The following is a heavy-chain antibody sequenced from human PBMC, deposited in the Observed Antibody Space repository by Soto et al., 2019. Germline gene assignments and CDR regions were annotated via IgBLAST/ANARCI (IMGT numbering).Heavy chain of an antibody. V-gene: IGHV1-18*01. Sequence: GASVKVSCKASGYTFTSYGISWVRQAPGQGLEWMGWISAYNGNTNYAQKLQGRVTMTTDTSTSTAYMELRSLRTDDTAVYYFARYVAAIDAFDIWGQGTMVTVSS. D-gene: IGHD6-19*01. CDR2: ISAYNGNT. J-gene: IGHJ3*02. CDR1: GYTFTSYG. CDR3: ARYVAAIDAFDI.